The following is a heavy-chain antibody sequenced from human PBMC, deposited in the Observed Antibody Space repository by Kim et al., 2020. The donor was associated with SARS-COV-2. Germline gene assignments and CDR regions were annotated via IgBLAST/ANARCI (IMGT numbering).Heavy chain of an antibody. CDR1: GGSISSYY. D-gene: IGHD2-2*01. CDR2: IYTSGST. Sequence: SETLSLTCTVSGGSISSYYWSWIRQPAGKGLEWIGRIYTSGSTNYNPSLKSRVTMSVDTSKNQFSLKLSSVTAADTAVYYCARAEGYCSSTSCYLGAFDIWGQGTMVTVSS. CDR3: ARAEGYCSSTSCYLGAFDI. V-gene: IGHV4-4*07. J-gene: IGHJ3*02.